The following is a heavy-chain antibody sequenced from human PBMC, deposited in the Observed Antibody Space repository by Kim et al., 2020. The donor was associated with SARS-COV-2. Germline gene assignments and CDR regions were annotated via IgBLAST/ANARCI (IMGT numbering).Heavy chain of an antibody. V-gene: IGHV4-39*01. CDR1: GVSISSSSYY. CDR2: IYYSGST. CDR3: ARHDYGDYGEAYFDY. Sequence: SETLSLTCTVSGVSISSSSYYWGWIRQPPGKGLEWIGSIYYSGSTYYNPSLKSRVTLSVDTSKNQFSLKLSSVTAADTAVYYCARHDYGDYGEAYFDYWGQGTLVTVSS. D-gene: IGHD4-17*01. J-gene: IGHJ4*02.